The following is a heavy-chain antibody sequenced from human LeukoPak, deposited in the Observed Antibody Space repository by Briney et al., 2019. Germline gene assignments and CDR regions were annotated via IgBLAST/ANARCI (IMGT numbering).Heavy chain of an antibody. CDR2: ISGSGGST. Sequence: GGSLRLSCAASGFTFSSYAMSWVRQAPGKGLEWVSAISGSGGSTYYADSVKGRFAISRDNSKNTLYLQMNSLRAEDTAVYYCAKDTVVAATPRGFDYWGQGTLVTVSS. V-gene: IGHV3-23*01. CDR1: GFTFSSYA. CDR3: AKDTVVAATPRGFDY. J-gene: IGHJ4*02. D-gene: IGHD2-15*01.